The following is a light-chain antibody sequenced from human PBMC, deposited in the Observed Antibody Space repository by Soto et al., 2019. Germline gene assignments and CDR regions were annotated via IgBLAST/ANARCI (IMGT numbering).Light chain of an antibody. CDR1: SSDVGAYNY. J-gene: IGLJ1*01. Sequence: QSVLTQPASVSGSPGQSITISCTGTSSDVGAYNYASWYQQYPGEAPKVIIYDVSHRPAGVSNRFSGSKSGNTASLTISGLQTQDEADYYCSSYTSATTYVVGTGTKVTV. CDR3: SSYTSATTYV. V-gene: IGLV2-14*01. CDR2: DVS.